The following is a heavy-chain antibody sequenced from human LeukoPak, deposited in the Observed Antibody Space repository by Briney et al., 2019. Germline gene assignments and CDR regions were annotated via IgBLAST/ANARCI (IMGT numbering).Heavy chain of an antibody. J-gene: IGHJ3*02. CDR2: IRSKAYGGTT. CDR3: TREQQLVPLDAFDI. CDR1: GFTFGDYA. V-gene: IGHV3-49*03. D-gene: IGHD6-13*01. Sequence: GGSRRLSCTASGFTFGDYAMSWFRQAPGKGLEWVGFIRSKAYGGTTEYAASVKGRFTISGDDSKSIAYLQMNSLKTEDTAVYYCTREQQLVPLDAFDIWGQGTMVTVSS.